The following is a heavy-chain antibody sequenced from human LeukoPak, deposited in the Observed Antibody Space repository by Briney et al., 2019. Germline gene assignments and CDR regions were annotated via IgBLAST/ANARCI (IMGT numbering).Heavy chain of an antibody. CDR1: GGSISSGNYY. D-gene: IGHD5-18*01. CDR2: IYYSGST. CDR3: ARRGYSYDYFDY. J-gene: IGHJ4*02. Sequence: SETLSLTCTVSGGSISSGNYYWGWIRPPPGMGLEWLGNIYYSGSTYYNPSLKSRVTISVDTSKNQFSLKLSSVTAADTAVYYCARRGYSYDYFDYWGQGTLVTVSS. V-gene: IGHV4-39*01.